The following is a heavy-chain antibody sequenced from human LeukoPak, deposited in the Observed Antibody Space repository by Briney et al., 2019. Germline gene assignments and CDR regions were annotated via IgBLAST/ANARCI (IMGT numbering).Heavy chain of an antibody. CDR3: ARTGGVTHVHFDY. CDR2: IYYSGST. V-gene: IGHV4-30-4*01. Sequence: PSQTLSLTCTVSGGSISSGDYYWSWIRQPPGKGLEWIGYIYYSGSTYYNPSLKSRVTISVDTSKNQFSLKLSSVTAADTAVYYCARTGGVTHVHFDYWGQGTLVTVSS. D-gene: IGHD2-21*02. CDR1: GGSISSGDYY. J-gene: IGHJ4*02.